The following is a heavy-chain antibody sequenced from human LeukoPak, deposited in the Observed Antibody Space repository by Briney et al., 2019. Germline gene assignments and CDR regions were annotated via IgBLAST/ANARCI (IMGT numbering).Heavy chain of an antibody. CDR3: AKDRGRYSGYDYADY. D-gene: IGHD5-12*01. CDR2: ISGSGGSQ. Sequence: PGGSLRLSCAASGFTFSSYAMSWVRQAPGKGLEWVSAISGSGGSQYYADSVKGRFTISRDNSKNTLYLQMNSLRAEDTAVYYCAKDRGRYSGYDYADYWGQGTLVTVSS. V-gene: IGHV3-23*01. CDR1: GFTFSSYA. J-gene: IGHJ4*02.